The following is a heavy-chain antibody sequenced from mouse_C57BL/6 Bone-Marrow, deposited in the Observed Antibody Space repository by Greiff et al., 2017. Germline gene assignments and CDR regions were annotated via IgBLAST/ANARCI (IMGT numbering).Heavy chain of an antibody. CDR3: AREKSSPLEWYFDV. V-gene: IGHV1-69*01. CDR2: IDPSDSYT. D-gene: IGHD1-3*01. Sequence: QVQLQQPGAELVMPGASVKLSCKASGYTFTSYWMHWVKQRPGQGLEWIGEIDPSDSYTNYNQKFKGKSTLTVDKSSSTAYMQLSSLPSEDSAVYYCAREKSSPLEWYFDVWGTGTTVTVSS. CDR1: GYTFTSYW. J-gene: IGHJ1*03.